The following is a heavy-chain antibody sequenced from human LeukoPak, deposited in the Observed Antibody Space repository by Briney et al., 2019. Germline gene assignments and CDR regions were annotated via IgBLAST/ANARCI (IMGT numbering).Heavy chain of an antibody. CDR3: ARDLELPTDY. V-gene: IGHV3-48*02. Sequence: GGSLRLSCAASGFTFSSYSMNWVRQAPGKGLEWVSYISSSSSTIYYADSVKGRFTISRDNAKNSLYLQMNNLRDEDTAVYYCARDLELPTDYWGQGTLVTVSS. CDR2: ISSSSSTI. CDR1: GFTFSSYS. D-gene: IGHD1-26*01. J-gene: IGHJ4*02.